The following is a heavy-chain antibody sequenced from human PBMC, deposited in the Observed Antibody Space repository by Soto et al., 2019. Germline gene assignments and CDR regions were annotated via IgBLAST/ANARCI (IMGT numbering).Heavy chain of an antibody. J-gene: IGHJ6*02. CDR2: IFYSGST. V-gene: IGHV4-39*01. D-gene: IGHD2-2*01. Sequence: SQKLSLTKSCSSGSISRSSHYWGWIRQPPGKGLEWIGSIFYSGSTYDNPSLRSRVTISVDTSKNQFSLKLSSVTAADTAVYYCERLAGYCSTNGCHGDYAMDVLGQGTTVT. CDR1: SGSISRSSHY. CDR3: ERLAGYCSTNGCHGDYAMDV.